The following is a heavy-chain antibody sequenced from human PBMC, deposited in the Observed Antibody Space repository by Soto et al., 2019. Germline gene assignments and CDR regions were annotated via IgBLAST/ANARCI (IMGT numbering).Heavy chain of an antibody. J-gene: IGHJ6*02. Sequence: HPGGSLRLSCAASGFTFSSYSMNWVRQAPGKGLEWVSYISSSSSTIYYADSVKGRFTISRDNAKNSLYLQMNSLRDEDTAVYYCARGTHYCSGGTCSPLMDVWGQGTTVTVSS. CDR3: ARGTHYCSGGTCSPLMDV. CDR2: ISSSSSTI. D-gene: IGHD2-15*01. V-gene: IGHV3-48*02. CDR1: GFTFSSYS.